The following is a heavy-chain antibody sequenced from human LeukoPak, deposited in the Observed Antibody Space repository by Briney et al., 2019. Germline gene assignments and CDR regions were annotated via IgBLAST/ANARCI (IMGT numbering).Heavy chain of an antibody. Sequence: ASVKVSCKVSGYTLTEVSIHWVRQAPEKGLEWMGGFDPEDDETIYAQEFQGRVTMTEDIATDTAYMELSSLRSEDTAVYYCAKVGAMGSGTYLYYNYYAMDVWGQGTTVTVSS. V-gene: IGHV1-24*01. CDR3: AKVGAMGSGTYLYYNYYAMDV. J-gene: IGHJ6*02. CDR2: FDPEDDET. D-gene: IGHD1-26*01. CDR1: GYTLTEVS.